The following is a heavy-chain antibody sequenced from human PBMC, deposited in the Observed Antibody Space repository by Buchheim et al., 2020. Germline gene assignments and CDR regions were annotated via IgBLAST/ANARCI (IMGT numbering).Heavy chain of an antibody. D-gene: IGHD3-10*01. CDR1: GFTSSAFA. CDR2: ISGSGETT. CDR3: AKAPIRGADF. V-gene: IGHV3-23*01. J-gene: IGHJ5*01. Sequence: EVQLLESGGDLVQPGGSLRLSCAASGFTSSAFAMSWVRQAPGKGLEWVSFISGSGETTYYADSVMGRFTISRDNSKKIVYLQRDSLRADDTATYYCAKAPIRGADFWGQGTL.